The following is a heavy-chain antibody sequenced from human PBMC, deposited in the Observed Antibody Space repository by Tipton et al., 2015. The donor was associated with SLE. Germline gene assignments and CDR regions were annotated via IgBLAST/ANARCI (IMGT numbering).Heavy chain of an antibody. Sequence: TLSLTCAVYGGSFSGYYWSWIRQPPGKGLEWIGEINQSGSTNYNASLKSRVAISVDTSKNQFSLRLSSVTAADSAVYYCARHLAGYTGSSTSNRNRFDYWSQGTLVTVSS. CDR1: GGSFSGYY. V-gene: IGHV4-34*01. J-gene: IGHJ4*02. CDR2: INQSGST. CDR3: ARHLAGYTGSSTSNRNRFDY. D-gene: IGHD5-12*01.